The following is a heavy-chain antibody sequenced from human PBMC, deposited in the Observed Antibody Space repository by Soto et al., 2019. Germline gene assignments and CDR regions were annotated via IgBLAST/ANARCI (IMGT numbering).Heavy chain of an antibody. V-gene: IGHV3-23*01. D-gene: IGHD6-6*01. Sequence: GGSLRLSCAASGFTFSSYAMSWVRQAPGKGLEWVSAISGSGGSTYYADSVKGRFTISRDNSKNTLYLQMNSLRAEDTAVYYCAKDIAARPGFFLQTWFDPWGQGTLVTVSS. J-gene: IGHJ5*02. CDR1: GFTFSSYA. CDR2: ISGSGGST. CDR3: AKDIAARPGFFLQTWFDP.